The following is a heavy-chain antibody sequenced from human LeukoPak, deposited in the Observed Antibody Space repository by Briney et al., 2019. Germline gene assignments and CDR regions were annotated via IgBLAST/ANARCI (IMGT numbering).Heavy chain of an antibody. D-gene: IGHD6-13*01. V-gene: IGHV4-59*01. CDR3: ARDSSSFYYFDY. CDR2: IYYSGST. J-gene: IGHJ4*02. CDR1: GGSISSYY. Sequence: SETLSLTCTVSGGSISSYYWSWIRQPPGKGLEWIGYIYYSGSTNYSPSLKSRVTISVDTSKNQFSLKLSSVTAADTAVYYCARDSSSFYYFDYWGQGTLVTVSS.